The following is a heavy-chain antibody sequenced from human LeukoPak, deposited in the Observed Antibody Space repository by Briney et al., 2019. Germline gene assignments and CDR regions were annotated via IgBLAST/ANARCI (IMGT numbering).Heavy chain of an antibody. J-gene: IGHJ4*02. D-gene: IGHD1-26*01. Sequence: ASVKVSCKASGYTFTGYYMHWVRQAPGQGLEWMGWINPNSGGTNYAQKFQGRVTMTRDTSISTAYMELSRLRSDDTAVYYCATEVTSGGSYSYYFDSWGQGTLVTVSS. CDR3: ATEVTSGGSYSYYFDS. V-gene: IGHV1-2*02. CDR2: INPNSGGT. CDR1: GYTFTGYY.